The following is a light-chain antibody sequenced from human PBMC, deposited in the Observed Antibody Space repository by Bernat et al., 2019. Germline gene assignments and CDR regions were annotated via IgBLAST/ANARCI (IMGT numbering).Light chain of an antibody. J-gene: IGLJ3*02. V-gene: IGLV3-19*01. CDR2: VKN. CDR3: NSRDSSGNPWV. Sequence: SSELTQDPAVSVALGQTVRITCQGDSLRSYYASWYQQKPGQAPVLVIYVKNNRPSGIPDRFSGSSSGNTASLTITGAQAEDEADYYCNSRDSSGNPWVFGGGTKLTVL. CDR1: SLRSYY.